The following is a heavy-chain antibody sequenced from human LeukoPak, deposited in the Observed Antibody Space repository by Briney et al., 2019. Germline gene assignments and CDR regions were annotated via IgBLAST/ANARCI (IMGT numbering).Heavy chain of an antibody. V-gene: IGHV1-46*01. CDR2: INPSGGST. D-gene: IGHD3-10*01. J-gene: IGHJ4*02. CDR1: GYTFTGYY. CDR3: ARLPKKYYYGSGRNLGPAYYFDY. Sequence: ASVKVSCKASGYTFTGYYMHWVRQAPGQGLEWMGIINPSGGSTSYAQKFQGRVTMTRDMSTSTVYMELSSLRSEDTAVYYCARLPKKYYYGSGRNLGPAYYFDYWGQGTLVTVSS.